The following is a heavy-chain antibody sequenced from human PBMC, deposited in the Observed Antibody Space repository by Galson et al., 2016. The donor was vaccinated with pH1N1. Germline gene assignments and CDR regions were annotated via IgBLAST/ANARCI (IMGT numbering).Heavy chain of an antibody. J-gene: IGHJ4*02. D-gene: IGHD3-10*01. CDR3: ARRGIGEFLYYFDS. CDR1: GFIFSNYN. Sequence: SLRLSCAASGFIFSNYNMNWVRQAPGKGLEWVASISGSGLHIYYADSLKGRFTISRDNAKNSLYLQMNNLRTEDTAVYYCARRGIGEFLYYFDSWGQGTLVTVSS. CDR2: ISGSGLHI. V-gene: IGHV3-21*01.